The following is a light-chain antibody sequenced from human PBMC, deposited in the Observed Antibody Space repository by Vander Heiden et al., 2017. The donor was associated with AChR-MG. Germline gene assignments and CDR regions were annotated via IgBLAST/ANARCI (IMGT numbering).Light chain of an antibody. V-gene: IGKV3-20*01. CDR2: GAS. J-gene: IGKJ1*01. CDR1: QSVSSSY. Sequence: EVVLTQPPRTLSLSPGERATLSCRASQSVSSSYLAWYQQKPGQAPRLLIYGASIRATGIPDRFSGSGSGTDFTLTISRLEPEDFAVYYCQQYGSSPRTFGQGTKVEIK. CDR3: QQYGSSPRT.